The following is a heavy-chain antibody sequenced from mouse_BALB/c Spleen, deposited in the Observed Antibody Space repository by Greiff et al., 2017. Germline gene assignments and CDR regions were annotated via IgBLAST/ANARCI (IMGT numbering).Heavy chain of an antibody. CDR1: GFSLTSYG. V-gene: IGHV2-9*02. CDR2: IWAGGST. J-gene: IGHJ2*01. CDR3: AREEIYYDYSYFDY. Sequence: VKLVESGPGLVAPSQSLSITCTVSGFSLTSYGVHWVRQPPGKGLEWLGVIWAGGSTNYNSALMSRLSISKDNSKSQVFLKMNSLQTDDTAMYYCAREEIYYDYSYFDYWGQGTTLTVSS. D-gene: IGHD2-4*01.